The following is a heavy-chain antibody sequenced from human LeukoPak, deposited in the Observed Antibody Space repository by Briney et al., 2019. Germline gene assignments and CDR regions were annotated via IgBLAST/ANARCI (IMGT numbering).Heavy chain of an antibody. V-gene: IGHV4-34*01. D-gene: IGHD2-15*01. CDR2: INHSGST. CDR1: GGSFSDYS. Sequence: SETLSLTCAVSGGSFSDYSWSWLRQPPGKGLEWIGEINHSGSTNYNPSLKSRVIMSVDTSKNQFSVKLRSVTAADTAVYYCARHGVATWFDPWGQGALVTVSS. J-gene: IGHJ5*02. CDR3: ARHGVATWFDP.